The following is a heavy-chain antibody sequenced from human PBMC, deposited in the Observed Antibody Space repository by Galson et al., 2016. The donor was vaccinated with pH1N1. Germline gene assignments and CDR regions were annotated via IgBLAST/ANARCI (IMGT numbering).Heavy chain of an antibody. CDR2: ISPFFGTP. J-gene: IGHJ6*02. D-gene: IGHD5-12*01. CDR1: GGAFITHT. V-gene: IGHV1-69*13. Sequence: SVKVSCKAPGGAFITHTISWVRQAPGQGLEWMGGISPFFGTPNYAQRFQGRVTITADESTSTAYMQLSSLRSEDTALYYCARSYRGSDRHFYSCMDVWGQGTAVAVSS. CDR3: ARSYRGSDRHFYSCMDV.